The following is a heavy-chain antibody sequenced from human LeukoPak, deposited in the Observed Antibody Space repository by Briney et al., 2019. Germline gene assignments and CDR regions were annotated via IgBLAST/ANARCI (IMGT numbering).Heavy chain of an antibody. CDR2: FDPEDGET. CDR1: GYTLTELS. CDR3: ATAHDPGRARYGDLYYFDY. D-gene: IGHD4-17*01. Sequence: ASVKVSCKVSGYTLTELSMHWVRQAPGKGLEWMGGFDPEDGETIYAQKFQGRVTMTEDTSTDTAYMELSSLRSEDTAVYYCATAHDPGRARYGDLYYFDYWGQGTLVTVSS. V-gene: IGHV1-24*01. J-gene: IGHJ4*02.